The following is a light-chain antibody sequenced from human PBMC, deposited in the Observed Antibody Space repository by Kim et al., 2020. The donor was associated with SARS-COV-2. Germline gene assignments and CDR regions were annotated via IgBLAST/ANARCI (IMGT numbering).Light chain of an antibody. CDR1: QGISSY. CDR3: QQLKSYPIT. J-gene: IGKJ5*01. CDR2: AAS. V-gene: IGKV1-9*01. Sequence: DIQLTQSPSFLSTSVGDRVSITCRASQGISSYLAWYQQKPGKAPKLLIYAASTLQSGVPSRFSGSGSGTEFTLTIRSLQPEDFATYYCQQLKSYPITFGRGTRLEIK.